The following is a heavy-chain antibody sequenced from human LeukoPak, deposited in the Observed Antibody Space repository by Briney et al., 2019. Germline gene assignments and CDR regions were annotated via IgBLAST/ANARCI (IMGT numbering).Heavy chain of an antibody. Sequence: SETLSLTCTVSGGSSSSYYWSWIRQPPGKGLEWIGYIYYSGSTNYNPSLKSRVTISVDTSKNQFSLKLSSVTAADTAVYYCAREKYFDPPGAFDTWGQGTMVTVSS. CDR2: IYYSGST. CDR3: AREKYFDPPGAFDT. CDR1: GGSSSSYY. J-gene: IGHJ3*02. V-gene: IGHV4-59*01. D-gene: IGHD3-9*01.